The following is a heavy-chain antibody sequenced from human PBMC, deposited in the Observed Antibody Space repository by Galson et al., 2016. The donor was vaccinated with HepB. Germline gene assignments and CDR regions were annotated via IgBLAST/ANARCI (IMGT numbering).Heavy chain of an antibody. J-gene: IGHJ5*01. V-gene: IGHV3-7*01. CDR1: GFTVSNNY. Sequence: SLRLSCAASGFTVSNNYMSWVRQAPGKGLEWVANINQDGSQTNYGDSVKGRFTISRDNAKNSLYLQMNSLRDEDTGVYSCARGHFDSWGQGTLVTVSS. CDR2: INQDGSQT. CDR3: ARGHFDS.